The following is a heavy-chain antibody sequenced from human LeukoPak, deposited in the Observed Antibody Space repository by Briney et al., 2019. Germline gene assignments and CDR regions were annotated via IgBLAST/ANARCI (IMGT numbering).Heavy chain of an antibody. V-gene: IGHV1-2*02. D-gene: IGHD3-9*01. CDR2: INPNSGGT. J-gene: IGHJ4*02. CDR3: ARMVNYDILTGLGY. Sequence: GASVTVSFTASGYTFTGYYMHWVRQAPGQGLEWMGWINPNSGGTNYAQKFQGRVTMTRDTSISTAYMELSRLRSDDTAVYYCARMVNYDILTGLGYWGQGTLVTVSS. CDR1: GYTFTGYY.